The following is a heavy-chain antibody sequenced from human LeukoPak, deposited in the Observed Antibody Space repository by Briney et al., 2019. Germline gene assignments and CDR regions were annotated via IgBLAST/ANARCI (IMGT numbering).Heavy chain of an antibody. CDR3: ATLPWYAGVRDY. J-gene: IGHJ4*02. D-gene: IGHD2-15*01. CDR1: GYTLTELS. V-gene: IGHV1-24*01. CDR2: FDPEGGET. Sequence: ASVKVSCKVSGYTLTELSMHWVRQAPGKGREWMGGFDPEGGETIYAQKFQGRVTMTEDTSTDTAYMELSSLRSEDTAVYYCATLPWYAGVRDYWGQGTLVTVSS.